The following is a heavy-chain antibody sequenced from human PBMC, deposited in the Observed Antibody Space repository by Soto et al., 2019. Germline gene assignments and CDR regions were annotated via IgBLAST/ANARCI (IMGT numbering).Heavy chain of an antibody. CDR3: ARDGYCSGGSCYSVPVFDY. V-gene: IGHV3-66*01. CDR2: IYSVVSI. CDR1: GFPDNSNY. J-gene: IGHJ4*02. D-gene: IGHD2-15*01. Sequence: PAGSLRHSCAPSGFPDNSNYMTWLSPVPGNGLELVSIIYSVVSIYSADSVKGRFTISRDNSKNTVYLQMNSLRAEDTAVFYCARDGYCSGGSCYSVPVFDYWGQGT.